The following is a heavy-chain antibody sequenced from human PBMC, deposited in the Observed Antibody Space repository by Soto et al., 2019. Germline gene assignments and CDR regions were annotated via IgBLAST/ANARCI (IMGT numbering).Heavy chain of an antibody. D-gene: IGHD2-15*01. CDR1: GYTFTSYG. V-gene: IGHV1-18*01. Sequence: ASVKVSCKASGYTFTSYGISWVRQAPGQGLEWMGWISAYNGNTNYAQKLQGRVTMTTDTSTSTAYMELRSLRSDDTAVYYCARVYCSGGSCSSIDYWGQGTLVTVSS. CDR3: ARVYCSGGSCSSIDY. J-gene: IGHJ4*02. CDR2: ISAYNGNT.